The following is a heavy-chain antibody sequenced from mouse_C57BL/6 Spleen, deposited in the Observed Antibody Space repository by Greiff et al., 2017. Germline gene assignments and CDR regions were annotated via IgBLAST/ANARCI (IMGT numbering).Heavy chain of an antibody. J-gene: IGHJ3*01. CDR2: ISYDGSN. Sequence: VQLKESGPGLVKPSQSLSLTCSVTGYSITSGYYWNWIRQFPGNKLEWMGYISYDGSNNYNPSLKNRISITRDTSKNQFFLKLNSVTTEDTATYYCAREEDAYWGQGTLVTVSA. CDR1: GYSITSGYY. V-gene: IGHV3-6*01. CDR3: AREEDAY.